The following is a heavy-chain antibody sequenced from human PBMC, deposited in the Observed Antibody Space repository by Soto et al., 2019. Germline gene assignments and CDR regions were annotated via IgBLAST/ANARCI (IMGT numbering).Heavy chain of an antibody. D-gene: IGHD6-19*01. Sequence: PSETLSLTCIVSGGSISSDGDYWSWIRQHPGKGLEWIGYIYHSGSTYYNPSLKSRLTMSVDTSRNQFSLRLSSVTAADTAVYYCARMFERRVGNSGWYLRVGMDVWGQGTTVTVSS. CDR2: IYHSGST. V-gene: IGHV4-31*03. J-gene: IGHJ6*02. CDR1: GGSISSDGDY. CDR3: ARMFERRVGNSGWYLRVGMDV.